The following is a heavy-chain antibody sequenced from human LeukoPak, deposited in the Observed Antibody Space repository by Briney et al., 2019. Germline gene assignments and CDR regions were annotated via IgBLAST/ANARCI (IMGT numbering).Heavy chain of an antibody. V-gene: IGHV1-2*02. Sequence: RRASVKVSCKASGYTFTGYYMHWVRQAPGQGLEWMGWINPNSGGTNYAQKFQGRVTMTRDTSISTAYMELSRLRSDDTAVYYCAREGYCSSTSCYAPYYYYYMDVWGKGTTVTVSS. CDR3: AREGYCSSTSCYAPYYYYYMDV. J-gene: IGHJ6*03. CDR1: GYTFTGYY. D-gene: IGHD2-2*01. CDR2: INPNSGGT.